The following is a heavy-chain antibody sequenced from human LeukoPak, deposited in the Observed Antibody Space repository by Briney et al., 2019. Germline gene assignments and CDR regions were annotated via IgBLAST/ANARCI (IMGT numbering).Heavy chain of an antibody. D-gene: IGHD1-26*01. CDR2: IYYSGIT. CDR1: GGSISSYY. V-gene: IGHV4-59*01. Sequence: KPSETLSLTCTVSGGSISSYYWSWLRQPPGKGLEWIGYIYYSGITNYNPSLKSRVTISVDTSKNQFSLKLSSVTAADTAVYYCARGGGGSYYPFDYWGQGTLVTVSS. CDR3: ARGGGGSYYPFDY. J-gene: IGHJ4*02.